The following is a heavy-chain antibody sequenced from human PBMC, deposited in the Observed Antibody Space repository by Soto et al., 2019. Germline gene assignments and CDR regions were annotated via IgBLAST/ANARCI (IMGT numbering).Heavy chain of an antibody. J-gene: IGHJ4*02. CDR3: ARGFDY. CDR2: TYYRSKWYT. V-gene: IGHV6-1*01. CDR1: GDSVASNSAA. Sequence: SQTLSLTCAISGDSVASNSAAWNWIRQSPSRGLEWLGRTYYRSKWYTDYAESVKSRITINPDTSKNQVSLQLKSVTHEDTATYYCARGFDYWGQGTLVTVSS.